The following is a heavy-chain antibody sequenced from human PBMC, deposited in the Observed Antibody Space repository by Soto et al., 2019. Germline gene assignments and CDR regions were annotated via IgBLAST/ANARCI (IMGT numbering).Heavy chain of an antibody. CDR3: ARVPDHPPALVN. J-gene: IGHJ4*02. V-gene: IGHV1-69*04. D-gene: IGHD5-18*01. CDR1: GDTFNSNA. CDR2: IIPILGVA. Sequence: QVQLVQSGAEVKKPGSSVKVSCKTSGDTFNSNAISWVRQAPGQGLEWMGRIIPILGVADYAQKFQGRVTLTADKSTSTVYMELSSLRSEDTALYYCARVPDHPPALVNWGQGTLVTVSS.